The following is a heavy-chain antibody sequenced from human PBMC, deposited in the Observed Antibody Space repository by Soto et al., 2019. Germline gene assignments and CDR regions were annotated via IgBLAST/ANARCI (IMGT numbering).Heavy chain of an antibody. D-gene: IGHD6-13*01. CDR2: IYYRGHT. J-gene: IGHJ4*02. V-gene: IGHV4-30-4*01. CDR3: AIDFKLYSRPPGPLEY. Sequence: QVQLRESGPGLVKPSQTLSITCTVSGDYISSGDYYWRWIRQPPGKGLEWLGCIYYRGHTYYNPSLKSGFIISVVTSKNQFALNLSSVTAADTAVYYCAIDFKLYSRPPGPLEYWGLGTPVTVSS. CDR1: GDYISSGDYY.